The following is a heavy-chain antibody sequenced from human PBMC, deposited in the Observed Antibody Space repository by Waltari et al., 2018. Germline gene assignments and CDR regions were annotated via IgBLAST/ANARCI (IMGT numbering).Heavy chain of an antibody. Sequence: EVQLVQSGAEVKKPGATVKISCKASGYTFTDYYMHWVQQAPGKGLEWMGRVDPEDGQTIYAEKCQGRGTITADTATDKAYMGLSSLRSEDTAVYYCATELHTGDACDIWGQGTMGTVSS. J-gene: IGHJ3*02. CDR3: ATELHTGDACDI. CDR2: VDPEDGQT. D-gene: IGHD2-2*02. CDR1: GYTFTDYY. V-gene: IGHV1-69-2*01.